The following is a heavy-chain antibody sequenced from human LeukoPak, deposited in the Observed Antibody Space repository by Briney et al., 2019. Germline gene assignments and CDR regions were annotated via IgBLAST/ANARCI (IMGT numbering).Heavy chain of an antibody. CDR2: IRSKANSYAT. J-gene: IGHJ4*02. CDR3: ISLDYYGSGSLD. Sequence: GGSLRLSCAASGFTFSGSTMHWVRQASGKGLEWFGRIRSKANSYATAYAASVKGRFTISRDDSKNMAYLQMNSLKTEDTAVYYCISLDYYGSGSLDWGQGTLVTVSS. V-gene: IGHV3-73*01. CDR1: GFTFSGST. D-gene: IGHD3-10*01.